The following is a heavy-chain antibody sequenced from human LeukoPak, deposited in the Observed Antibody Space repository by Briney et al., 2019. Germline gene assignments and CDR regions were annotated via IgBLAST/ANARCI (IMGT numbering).Heavy chain of an antibody. CDR1: GGSITSGSYY. Sequence: SETLSLTCTVSGGSITSGSYYWSWIRQPAGKGLEWIGRIYTSGSTNYNPSLKSRVTISVDTSKNQFSLKLSSVTAADTAVHYCAREHYGDYWFDPWGQGTLVTVSS. D-gene: IGHD4-17*01. J-gene: IGHJ5*02. CDR2: IYTSGST. CDR3: AREHYGDYWFDP. V-gene: IGHV4-61*02.